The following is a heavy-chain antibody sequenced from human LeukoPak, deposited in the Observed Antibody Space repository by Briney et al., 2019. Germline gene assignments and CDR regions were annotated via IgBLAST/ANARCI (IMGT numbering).Heavy chain of an antibody. Sequence: GSSVKVSCKASGGTFSSYAISWVRQAPGQGLEWMGGIIPIFGTANYAQKFQGRVTITADESTSTAYMELSSLRSEDTAVYYCARGLDYYDSSGYYPANWFDPWGQGTLVTISS. J-gene: IGHJ5*02. CDR2: IIPIFGTA. D-gene: IGHD3-22*01. V-gene: IGHV1-69*01. CDR3: ARGLDYYDSSGYYPANWFDP. CDR1: GGTFSSYA.